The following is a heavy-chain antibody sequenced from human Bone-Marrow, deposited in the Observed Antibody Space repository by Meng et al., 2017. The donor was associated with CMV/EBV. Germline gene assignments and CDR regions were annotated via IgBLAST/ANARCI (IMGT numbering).Heavy chain of an antibody. J-gene: IGHJ4*02. V-gene: IGHV3-30*02. CDR1: GFTFSSYG. CDR3: ATGGNQGGYCSSTSCPKPGDY. D-gene: IGHD2-2*01. CDR2: IRYDGSNK. Sequence: GESLKISCAASGFTFSSYGMRWVRQAPGKGLEWVAFIRYDGSNKYYADSVKGRFTISRDNSKNTLYLQMNSLRAEDTAVYYCATGGNQGGYCSSTSCPKPGDYWGQGTLVTVSS.